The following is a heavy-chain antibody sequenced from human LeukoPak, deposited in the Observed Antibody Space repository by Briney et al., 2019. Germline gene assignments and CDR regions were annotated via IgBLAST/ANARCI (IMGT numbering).Heavy chain of an antibody. CDR1: GGSISSSSYY. J-gene: IGHJ4*02. CDR3: ARRGDTTGTTGSFDY. V-gene: IGHV4-39*01. Sequence: PSETLSLTCSVSGGSISSSSYYWGWIRQPPGKGLEWIGTIYYSGSTYCNPSLKSRVTISVDTSTNQFSLKLSSVTAADTAVYFCARRGDTTGTTGSFDYWGQGTLVTVSS. D-gene: IGHD1-1*01. CDR2: IYYSGST.